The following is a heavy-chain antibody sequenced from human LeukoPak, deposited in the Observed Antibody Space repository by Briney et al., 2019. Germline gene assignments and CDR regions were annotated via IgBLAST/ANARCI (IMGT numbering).Heavy chain of an antibody. CDR1: GYTFTGYY. CDR2: INPNSGGT. V-gene: IGHV1-2*02. Sequence: ASVKVSCKASGYTFTGYYMHWVRQAPGQGLEWMGWINPNSGGTNYAQRFQGRVTMTRDTSISTAYMELRSLRSDDTAVYYCARVRSGWYPCFDYWGQGTLVTVSS. J-gene: IGHJ4*02. CDR3: ARVRSGWYPCFDY. D-gene: IGHD6-19*01.